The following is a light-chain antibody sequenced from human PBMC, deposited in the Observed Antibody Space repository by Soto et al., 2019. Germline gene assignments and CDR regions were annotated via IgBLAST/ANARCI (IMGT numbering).Light chain of an antibody. V-gene: IGLV2-14*01. Sequence: QSALTQPASVSGSPGQSITISCTGTSNDVGAYDYVSWYQQHPGKAPKFMLYEVSNRPSGLSNRFSGSKSGNTASLTISGLQAEDEADYYCSSYTTSNTWVFSGGTKLTVL. CDR3: SSYTTSNTWV. J-gene: IGLJ3*02. CDR1: SNDVGAYDY. CDR2: EVS.